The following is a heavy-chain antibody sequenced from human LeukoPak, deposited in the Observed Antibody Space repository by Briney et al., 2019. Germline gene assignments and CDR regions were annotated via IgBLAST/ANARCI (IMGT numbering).Heavy chain of an antibody. D-gene: IGHD4-17*01. J-gene: IGHJ3*02. CDR3: ARNDYGDYVGRFAFDI. V-gene: IGHV4-59*08. CDR1: GGSISSYY. CDR2: IYYSGST. Sequence: SETLSLTCTVSGGSISSYYWSWIRQPPGKGLEWIGYIYYSGSTNYNPSLKSRVTISIDTSKNQFSLNLSSVTAADTAVYYCARNDYGDYVGRFAFDIWRQGTMVTVSS.